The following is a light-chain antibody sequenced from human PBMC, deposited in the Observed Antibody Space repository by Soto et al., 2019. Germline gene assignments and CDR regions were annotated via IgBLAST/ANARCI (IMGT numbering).Light chain of an antibody. Sequence: DIVMTQSPDSLAVSLGERATINCKSSQSVLYSSNNKNYLAWYQQNPGQSPKLLIYWASTRESGVPDRFSGSGSGTDFTLTISSLQAEDVAVYYCQQYYSTPLTFGQGTKVEI. CDR3: QQYYSTPLT. V-gene: IGKV4-1*01. CDR1: QSVLYSSNNKNY. CDR2: WAS. J-gene: IGKJ1*01.